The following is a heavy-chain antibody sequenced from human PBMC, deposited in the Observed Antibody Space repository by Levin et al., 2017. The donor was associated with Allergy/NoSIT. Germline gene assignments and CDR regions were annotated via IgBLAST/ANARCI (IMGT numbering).Heavy chain of an antibody. CDR2: ISGSGGST. D-gene: IGHD6-13*01. CDR1: GFTFSSYA. Sequence: AGESLKISCAASGFTFSSYAMSWVRQAPGKGLEWVSAISGSGGSTYYADSVKGRFTISRDNSKNTLYLQMNSLRAEDTAVYYCAKDSGGRQQLDGMDVWGQGTTVTVSS. V-gene: IGHV3-23*01. J-gene: IGHJ6*02. CDR3: AKDSGGRQQLDGMDV.